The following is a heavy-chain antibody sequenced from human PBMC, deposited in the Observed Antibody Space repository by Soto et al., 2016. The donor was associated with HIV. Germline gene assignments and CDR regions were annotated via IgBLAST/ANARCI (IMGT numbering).Heavy chain of an antibody. D-gene: IGHD3-16*01. Sequence: EVQLVESGGGLVQPGGSLRLSCAASGSTISSNYMSWVRQAPEKGLEWVSVIYSGGNTYYADSVKGRFTISRDNSKNTLYLQMDSLRAEDTAVYYCVRDENYYEAYGMDVWGQGTKVTVSS. CDR2: IYSGGNT. CDR1: GSTISSNY. V-gene: IGHV3-66*01. J-gene: IGHJ6*02. CDR3: VRDENYYEAYGMDV.